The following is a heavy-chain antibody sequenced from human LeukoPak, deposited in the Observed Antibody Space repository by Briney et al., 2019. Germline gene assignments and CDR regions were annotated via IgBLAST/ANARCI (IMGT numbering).Heavy chain of an antibody. V-gene: IGHV4-39*07. Sequence: SETLSLTCTVSGGSISSSSYYWGWIRQPPGKGLVWIGEINHSGSTNYNPSLKSRVTISVDTSKNQFSLKLSSVTAADTAVYYCARAGEMTTVTTGFDYWGQGTLVTVSS. CDR3: ARAGEMTTVTTGFDY. J-gene: IGHJ4*02. D-gene: IGHD4-17*01. CDR2: INHSGST. CDR1: GGSISSSSYY.